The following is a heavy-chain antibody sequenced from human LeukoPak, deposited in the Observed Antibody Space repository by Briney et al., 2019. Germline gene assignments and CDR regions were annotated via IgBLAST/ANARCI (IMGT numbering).Heavy chain of an antibody. J-gene: IGHJ3*02. CDR1: GGSFSGYY. CDR2: INHSGST. CDR3: ARERRGYSTYDAFDI. D-gene: IGHD5-18*01. Sequence: SETLSLTCALYGGSFSGYYWSWIRQPPGKGLEWIGEINHSGSTNYNPSLKSRVTISVDTSENQFSLKLSSVTAADTAVYYCARERRGYSTYDAFDIWGQGTMVTVAS. V-gene: IGHV4-34*01.